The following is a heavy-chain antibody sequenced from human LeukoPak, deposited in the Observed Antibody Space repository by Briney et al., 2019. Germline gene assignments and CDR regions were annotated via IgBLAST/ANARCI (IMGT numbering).Heavy chain of an antibody. D-gene: IGHD4-17*01. CDR2: IYYSGST. Sequence: ASGTLSLTCTVSGGSISSGGYYWSWIRQHPGKGLEWIGYIYYSGSTYYNPSLKSRVTISVDTSKNQFSLKLSSVTAADTAVYYCARVDYGDYRFDYWGQGTLVTVSS. CDR3: ARVDYGDYRFDY. J-gene: IGHJ4*02. V-gene: IGHV4-31*03. CDR1: GGSISSGGYY.